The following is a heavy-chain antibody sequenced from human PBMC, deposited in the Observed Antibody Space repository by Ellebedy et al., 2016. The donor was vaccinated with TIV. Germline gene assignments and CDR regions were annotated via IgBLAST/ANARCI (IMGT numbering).Heavy chain of an antibody. CDR2: IYYSGST. D-gene: IGHD1-26*01. Sequence: MPSETLSLTCSASGGSISSYYWSRIRQPPGKGLEWIGYIYYSGSTNYNPSLKSRVTISVDTSKNHFSLKLSSVTAADTAVYYCARDGFVGAFDYWGQGTLVTVSS. J-gene: IGHJ4*02. CDR3: ARDGFVGAFDY. V-gene: IGHV4-59*01. CDR1: GGSISSYY.